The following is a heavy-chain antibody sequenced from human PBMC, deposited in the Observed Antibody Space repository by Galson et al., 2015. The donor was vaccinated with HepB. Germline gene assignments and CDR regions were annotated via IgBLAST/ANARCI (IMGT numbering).Heavy chain of an antibody. J-gene: IGHJ6*02. V-gene: IGHV3-23*01. D-gene: IGHD1-26*01. CDR3: AKDRDSGSYYFYYGMDV. CDR1: GFTFSSYA. Sequence: SLRLSCAASGFTFSSYAMSWVRQAPGKGLEWVSDISNSGGITYYADSVKGRFTISRDNSKNTLYLQMNGLRADDTAVYYCAKDRDSGSYYFYYGMDVWGQGTTVTVSS. CDR2: ISNSGGIT.